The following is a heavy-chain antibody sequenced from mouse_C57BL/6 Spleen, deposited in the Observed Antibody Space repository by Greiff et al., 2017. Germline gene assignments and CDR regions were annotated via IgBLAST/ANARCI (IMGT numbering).Heavy chain of an antibody. Sequence: QVQLKQPGAELVMPGASVKLSCKASCYTFTSYWMHWVKQRPGQGLEWIGEIDPSDSYTNYNQKFKGKSTLTVDKSSSTAYMQLSSLTSEDSAVEYCARGSGYDPFADWGQGTLVTVSA. J-gene: IGHJ3*01. V-gene: IGHV1-69*01. CDR2: IDPSDSYT. D-gene: IGHD1-2*01. CDR3: ARGSGYDPFAD. CDR1: CYTFTSYW.